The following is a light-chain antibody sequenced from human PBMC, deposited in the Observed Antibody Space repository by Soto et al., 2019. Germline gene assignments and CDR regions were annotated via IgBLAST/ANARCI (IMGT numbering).Light chain of an antibody. CDR1: QGIRGD. J-gene: IGKJ1*01. CDR3: IQHFISPLT. CDR2: ATS. V-gene: IGKV1-6*01. Sequence: AIQMTQSPSSLSASLGDRVTITCRASQGIRGDLGWYQQKPGKAPKLLISATSTLQSGVPSRFSGRGSGTNFTLTISSLQSEGSATYYCIQHFISPLTVGQGTKVEL.